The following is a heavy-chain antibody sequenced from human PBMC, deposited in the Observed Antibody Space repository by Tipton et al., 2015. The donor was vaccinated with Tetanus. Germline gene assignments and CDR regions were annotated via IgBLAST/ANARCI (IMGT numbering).Heavy chain of an antibody. D-gene: IGHD2-8*01. CDR2: INHSGST. Sequence: TLSLTCTVSGVSISSYNWTWIRQPPGKGLEWIGEINHSGSTNYNPSLKSRVTISVDTSKNQFSLKLSSVTAADTAVYYCARANGPGSYLDYWGQGTLVTVSS. CDR1: GVSISSYN. J-gene: IGHJ4*02. V-gene: IGHV4-34*01. CDR3: ARANGPGSYLDY.